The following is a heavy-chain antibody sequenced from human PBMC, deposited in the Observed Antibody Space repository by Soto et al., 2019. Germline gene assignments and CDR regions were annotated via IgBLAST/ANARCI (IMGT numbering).Heavy chain of an antibody. Sequence: SETLSLTCTVSGGPISSGDYYWSWIRQPPGKGLEWIGYIYYSGSTYYNPSLKSRVTISVDTSKNQFSLKLSSVTAADTAVYYCAREDYGSGSYWFDPWGQGTLVTVSS. CDR3: AREDYGSGSYWFDP. J-gene: IGHJ5*02. V-gene: IGHV4-30-4*01. CDR1: GGPISSGDYY. CDR2: IYYSGST. D-gene: IGHD3-10*01.